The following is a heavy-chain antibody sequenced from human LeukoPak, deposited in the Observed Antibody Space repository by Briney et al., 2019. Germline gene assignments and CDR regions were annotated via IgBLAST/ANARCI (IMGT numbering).Heavy chain of an antibody. CDR2: IYYSGST. Sequence: PSATLSLTCTVSGGSISSSSYYWGWVRQPPGKGLQWIGSIYYSGSTYYNSSLKSRVTISVDTSKNQFSLKLSSVTAADTAVYYCARPGVGALAFDIWGQGTMVTVSS. CDR1: GGSISSSSYY. D-gene: IGHD1-26*01. CDR3: ARPGVGALAFDI. J-gene: IGHJ3*02. V-gene: IGHV4-39*01.